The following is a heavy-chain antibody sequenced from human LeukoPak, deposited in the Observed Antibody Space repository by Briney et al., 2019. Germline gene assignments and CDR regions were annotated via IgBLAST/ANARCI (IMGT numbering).Heavy chain of an antibody. CDR2: IQYDGNNK. J-gene: IGHJ4*02. Sequence: GGSLRLSCAASGSIFSSYGMHWVCQAPGKGLEWVAFIQYDGNNKYYADSVRGRFTISRDNSKNTLYLQMNSLRAEDTAVYYCASPGFYCSSTSCYNYWGQGTLVTVSS. V-gene: IGHV3-30*02. CDR3: ASPGFYCSSTSCYNY. CDR1: GSIFSSYG. D-gene: IGHD2-2*02.